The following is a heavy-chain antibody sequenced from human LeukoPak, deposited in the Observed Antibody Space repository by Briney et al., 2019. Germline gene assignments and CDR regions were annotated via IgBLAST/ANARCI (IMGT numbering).Heavy chain of an antibody. CDR3: ARGVWGRSGYSVGY. V-gene: IGHV3-48*04. D-gene: IGHD3-22*01. CDR1: GFTFSSYS. CDR2: ISSSGGTI. Sequence: GGSLRLSCAASGFTFSSYSMNWVRQAPGKGLEWVSYISSSGGTINYADSVKGRFTISRDTAKNSLYLQMNSLRAEDTAVYYCARGVWGRSGYSVGYWGQGTLVTVSS. J-gene: IGHJ4*02.